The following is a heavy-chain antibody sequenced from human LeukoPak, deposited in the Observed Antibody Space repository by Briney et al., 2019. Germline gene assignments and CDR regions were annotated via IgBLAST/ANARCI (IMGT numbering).Heavy chain of an antibody. V-gene: IGHV4-34*01. CDR2: INHSGST. D-gene: IGHD1-26*01. Sequence: PSETLSLTCAVYGGSFSGYYWSWLRQPPGKGLEWIGEINHSGSTNYNPSLKSRVTISVDTSKNQFSLKLSSVTAADTAVHYCARLGAVRFDPWGQGTLVTVSS. CDR1: GGSFSGYY. J-gene: IGHJ5*02. CDR3: ARLGAVRFDP.